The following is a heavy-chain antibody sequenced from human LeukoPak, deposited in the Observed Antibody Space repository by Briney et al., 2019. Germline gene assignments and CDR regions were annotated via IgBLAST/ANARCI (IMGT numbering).Heavy chain of an antibody. D-gene: IGHD1-26*01. V-gene: IGHV3-9*01. CDR1: GFTFDDYA. CDR3: AKDRSVGATPYYFDY. CDR2: ISRNSGSI. J-gene: IGHJ4*02. Sequence: GGSLRLSCAASGFTFDDYAMHWVRQAPGKGLEWVSGISRNSGSIGYADSVKGRFTISRDNAKNSLYLQMNSLRAEDTALYYCAKDRSVGATPYYFDYWGQGTLVTVSS.